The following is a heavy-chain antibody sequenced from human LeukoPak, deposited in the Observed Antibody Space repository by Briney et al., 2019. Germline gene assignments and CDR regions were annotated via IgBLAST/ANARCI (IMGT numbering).Heavy chain of an antibody. CDR1: GGSFSGYY. V-gene: IGHV4-34*01. CDR2: INHSGST. CDR3: ARGDYHDFWTTYYRGNSFDY. J-gene: IGHJ4*02. Sequence: SSETLSLTCAVYGGSFSGYYWSWIRQPPGKGLEWIGEINHSGSTNYNPSLKSRVTISVDTSKNQFSLKLSSVTAADTAVYYCARGDYHDFWTTYYRGNSFDYWGQGTLVTVSS. D-gene: IGHD3-3*01.